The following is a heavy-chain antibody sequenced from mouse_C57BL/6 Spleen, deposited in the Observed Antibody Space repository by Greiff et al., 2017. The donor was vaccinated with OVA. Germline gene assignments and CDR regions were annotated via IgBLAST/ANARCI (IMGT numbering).Heavy chain of an antibody. CDR3: ARWYYGSSYVAMDY. Sequence: VKLVESGAELARPGASVKLSCKASGYTFTSYGISWVKQRTGQGLEWIGEIYPRSGNTYYNEKFKGKATLTADKSSSTAYMELRSLTSEDSAVYFCARWYYGSSYVAMDYWGQGTSVTVSS. V-gene: IGHV1-81*01. J-gene: IGHJ4*01. CDR2: IYPRSGNT. CDR1: GYTFTSYG. D-gene: IGHD1-1*01.